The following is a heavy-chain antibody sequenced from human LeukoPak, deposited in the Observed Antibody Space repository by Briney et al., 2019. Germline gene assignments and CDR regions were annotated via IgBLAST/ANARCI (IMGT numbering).Heavy chain of an antibody. D-gene: IGHD3-3*01. CDR2: INPSGGST. CDR3: ARGSGDTYYDFWSGYYAPRWAFDI. J-gene: IGHJ3*02. Sequence: ASVKVSCKASGYTFTSYYIHWVRQAPGQGLEWMGIINPSGGSTSYAQKFQGRVTMTTDTSTSTAYMELRSLRSDDTAVYYCARGSGDTYYDFWSGYYAPRWAFDIWGQGTMVTVSS. CDR1: GYTFTSYY. V-gene: IGHV1-46*01.